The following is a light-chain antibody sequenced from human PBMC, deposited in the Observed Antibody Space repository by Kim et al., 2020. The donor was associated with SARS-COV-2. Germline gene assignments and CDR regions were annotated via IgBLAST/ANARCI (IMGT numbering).Light chain of an antibody. CDR2: AAS. CDR3: QQRFTNTWT. J-gene: IGKJ1*01. Sequence: ACIGDRVTITCRTSQSIINYLNWYQQKPGKAPKLLIFAASSLQSGVPSRFSGSGSGTDFSLTVSSLQPEDFATYYCQQRFTNTWTFGQGTKVDSK. V-gene: IGKV1-39*01. CDR1: QSIINY.